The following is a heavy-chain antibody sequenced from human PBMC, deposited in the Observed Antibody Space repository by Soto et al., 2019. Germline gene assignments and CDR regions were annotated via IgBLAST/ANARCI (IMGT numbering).Heavy chain of an antibody. J-gene: IGHJ3*02. CDR3: ASGMVRGAPGYAFDI. V-gene: IGHV1-3*01. D-gene: IGHD3-10*01. Sequence: ASVKVSCKASGYTFTSYAMHWVRQAPGQRLGWMGWINAGNGNTKYSQKFQGRVTITRDTSASTAYMELSSLRSEDTAVYYCASGMVRGAPGYAFDIWGQGTMVTVSS. CDR2: INAGNGNT. CDR1: GYTFTSYA.